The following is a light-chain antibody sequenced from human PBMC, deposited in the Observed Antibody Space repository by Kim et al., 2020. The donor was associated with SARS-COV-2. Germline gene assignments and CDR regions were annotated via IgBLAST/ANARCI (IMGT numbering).Light chain of an antibody. V-gene: IGLV3-19*01. CDR3: NSRDSSGNLLV. J-gene: IGLJ3*02. CDR2: GKN. Sequence: SSELTQDPAVSVALGQTVRITCQGDSLRSYYASWYQQKPGQAPVLVIYGKNNWPSGIPDRFSGSSSGNTASLTITGAQAEDEADYYCNSRDSSGNLLVFG. CDR1: SLRSYY.